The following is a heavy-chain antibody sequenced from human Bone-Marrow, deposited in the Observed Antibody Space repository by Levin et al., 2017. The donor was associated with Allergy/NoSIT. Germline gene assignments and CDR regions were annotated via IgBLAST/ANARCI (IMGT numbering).Heavy chain of an antibody. J-gene: IGHJ4*02. CDR2: IHPNSGGT. V-gene: IGHV1-2*06. CDR3: ARSIEGDAYNYGHLDS. D-gene: IGHD5-24*01. Sequence: ASVKVSCKASGYTFTGYYMHWVRQAPGQGLEWMGRIHPNSGGTIYAQKFQGRVTMTRDTSISTAYMELSRLRSDDTAVYYCARSIEGDAYNYGHLDSWGQGTLVTVSS. CDR1: GYTFTGYY.